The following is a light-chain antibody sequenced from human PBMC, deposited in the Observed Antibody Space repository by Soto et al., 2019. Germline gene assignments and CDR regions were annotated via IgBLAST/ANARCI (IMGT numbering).Light chain of an antibody. CDR2: ETN. CDR1: GGSIASSF. Sequence: NFMLTQPPSVSGSPGKTVTIPCTRSGGSIASSFVQWYQQRPGSAPITVIYETNQRPSGVPDRFSGSIDTSANSASLTISGLKPEDEADYYCQSYDYNNQVFAGGTKLTVL. V-gene: IGLV6-57*04. CDR3: QSYDYNNQV. J-gene: IGLJ3*02.